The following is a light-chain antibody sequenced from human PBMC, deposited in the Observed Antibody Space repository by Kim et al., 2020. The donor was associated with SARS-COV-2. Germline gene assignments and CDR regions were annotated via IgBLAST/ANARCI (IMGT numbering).Light chain of an antibody. CDR2: ETS. V-gene: IGKV3-11*01. J-gene: IGKJ4*01. Sequence: WAPGERATLSYRASQSVGNSLAWFQQKPGQAPRLLIFETSNRATGIPARFSGSGSGTAFTLTISSLEPEDFAVYYCQQRYNWPLTFGGGTKVDIK. CDR3: QQRYNWPLT. CDR1: QSVGNS.